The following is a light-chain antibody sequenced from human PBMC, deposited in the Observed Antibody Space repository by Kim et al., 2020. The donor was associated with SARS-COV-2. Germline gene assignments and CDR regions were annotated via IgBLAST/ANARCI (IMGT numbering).Light chain of an antibody. CDR2: GAS. V-gene: IGKV3-20*01. CDR3: QQYGSSPL. CDR1: PSVSSSY. Sequence: LSPGERATLSCRASPSVSSSYLAWYQQKPGQAARLLIYGASSRATGIPDRFSGSGSGTDFTLTISRLEPEDFAVYYCQQYGSSPLFGQGTRLEIK. J-gene: IGKJ5*01.